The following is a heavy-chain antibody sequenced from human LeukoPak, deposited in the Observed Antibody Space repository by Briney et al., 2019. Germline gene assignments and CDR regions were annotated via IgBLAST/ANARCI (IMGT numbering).Heavy chain of an antibody. V-gene: IGHV3-7*01. CDR1: GFTFSTYW. Sequence: SGGSLRLSCAASGFTFSTYWMSWVRQAPGKGLEWVANINQDGSEKNYVDSVKGRFTISRDNAKNSLSLQMNSLRVEDTAVYYCGRDMDVWGQGTTVIVSS. CDR2: INQDGSEK. J-gene: IGHJ6*02. CDR3: GRDMDV.